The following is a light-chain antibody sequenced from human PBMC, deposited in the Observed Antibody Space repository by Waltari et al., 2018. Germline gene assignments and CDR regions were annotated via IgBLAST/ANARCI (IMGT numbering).Light chain of an antibody. CDR1: DSHVGAGYD. Sequence: QSVLTQPPSVSGAPGQRVIISCAGSDSHVGAGYDVQWYQQVPGRAPTPLLNGNTNRPAGGPERFSGSRSATSASLAITGLQAEDEADYSCQSDDSNLGGSVFGAGTKVSVL. J-gene: IGLJ1*01. V-gene: IGLV1-40*01. CDR2: GNT. CDR3: QSDDSNLGGSV.